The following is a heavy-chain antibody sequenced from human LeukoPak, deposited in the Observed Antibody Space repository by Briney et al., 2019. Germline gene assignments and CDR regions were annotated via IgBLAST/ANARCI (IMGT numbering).Heavy chain of an antibody. J-gene: IGHJ6*03. CDR3: ARWTYSGSYYYMDV. V-gene: IGHV4-59*01. CDR1: VGSIISDY. Sequence: SETLSLTCTVSVGSIISDYWSWFRQPPGKGLEWIGYIYYSGSTNYNPSLKSRVTILVDTSKNQFSLKLSSVTAADTAVYYCARWTYSGSYYYMDVWGKGTTVTVYS. D-gene: IGHD1-26*01. CDR2: IYYSGST.